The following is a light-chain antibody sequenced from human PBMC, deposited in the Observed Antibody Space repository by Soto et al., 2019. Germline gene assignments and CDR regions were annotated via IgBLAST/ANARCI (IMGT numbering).Light chain of an antibody. CDR3: QQYNDYPWT. CDR1: QPISMW. Sequence: DIQLTQSPSTLSAFVGDRVTITCRASQPISMWLAWYRQKPGQAPQLLIYKASTLENGVASRFSGSRSGTEFTLTISSLQSEDFAIYYCQQYNDYPWTFGQGTNVEIK. V-gene: IGKV1-5*03. J-gene: IGKJ1*01. CDR2: KAS.